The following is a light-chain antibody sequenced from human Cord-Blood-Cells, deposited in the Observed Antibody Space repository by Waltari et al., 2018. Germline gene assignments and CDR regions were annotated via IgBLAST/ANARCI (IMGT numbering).Light chain of an antibody. V-gene: IGKV3-15*01. Sequence: EIVMTKSPATLSVSPGERATLSCRASQSVSSNLAWYQQKPGQAPRLLIYGASTRATGIPARFSGSGSGTELTLTISSLQSEDFAVYYCQQYNNWPPYTFGQGTKLEIK. J-gene: IGKJ2*01. CDR3: QQYNNWPPYT. CDR1: QSVSSN. CDR2: GAS.